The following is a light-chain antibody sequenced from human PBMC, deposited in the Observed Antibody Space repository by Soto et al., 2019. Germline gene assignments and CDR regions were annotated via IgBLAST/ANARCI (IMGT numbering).Light chain of an antibody. CDR3: LQSYRTPLT. J-gene: IGKJ4*01. V-gene: IGKV1-39*01. CDR1: QSINNY. CDR2: GAS. Sequence: IRLTQSPSSLSASTGDRVTLTCLASQSINNYLSWYQQKPGKAPNLLIFGASTLQSGVPSRFSGSGSGTDFTLTISSLQPEDFATYYCLQSYRTPLTFGGGTKVDIK.